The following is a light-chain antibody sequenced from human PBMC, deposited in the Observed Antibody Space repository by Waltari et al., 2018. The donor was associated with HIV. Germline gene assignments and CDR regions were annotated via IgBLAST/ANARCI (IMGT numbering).Light chain of an antibody. CDR1: QTVSSSY. V-gene: IGKV3-20*01. Sequence: EIVLTLSPGTLSLSPGERATLSCRASQTVSSSYLAWYQQKPGLAPSLLIYGASSRATGIPDRFSGSGSGTDFTLTISRLEPEDFAVYYCQQYGSLPTFGQGTKLEIK. CDR3: QQYGSLPT. J-gene: IGKJ2*01. CDR2: GAS.